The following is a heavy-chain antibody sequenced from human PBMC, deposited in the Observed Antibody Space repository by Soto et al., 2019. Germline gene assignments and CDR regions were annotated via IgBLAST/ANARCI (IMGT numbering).Heavy chain of an antibody. CDR2: ISYDGSNK. D-gene: IGHD3-22*01. CDR3: ARGSAYYDSTKSLNWFDP. V-gene: IGHV3-30-3*01. J-gene: IGHJ5*02. CDR1: GFTFSSYA. Sequence: SGGSLRLSCAASGFTFSSYAMHWVRQAPGKGLEWVAVISYDGSNKYYADSVKGRFTISRDNSKNTLYLQMNSLRAEDTAVYYCARGSAYYDSTKSLNWFDPWGQGTLVTVSS.